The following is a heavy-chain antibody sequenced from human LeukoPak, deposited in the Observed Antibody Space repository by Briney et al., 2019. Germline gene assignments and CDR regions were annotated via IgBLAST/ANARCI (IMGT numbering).Heavy chain of an antibody. Sequence: GGFLRLSCAASGFTLDDYAMHWVRQAPGKGLEWVSGISWNSGAIGYTDSVKGRFIISRDNSKNTLYLQMGSLRPEDMAVYYCVREVGSSSWNFYFQHWGQGTLVTVSS. CDR3: VREVGSSSWNFYFQH. D-gene: IGHD6-13*01. V-gene: IGHV3-9*03. J-gene: IGHJ1*01. CDR2: ISWNSGAI. CDR1: GFTLDDYA.